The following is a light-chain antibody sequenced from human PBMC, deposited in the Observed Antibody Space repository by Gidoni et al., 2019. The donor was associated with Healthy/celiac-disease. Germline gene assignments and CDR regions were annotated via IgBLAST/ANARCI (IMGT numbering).Light chain of an antibody. CDR1: NSDIGNNY. Sequence: QSVLTQPPSLSADPGQTVTISCSGSNSDIGNNYVAWYQHLPGAAPKLLIYDSYQRPSGIPDRFSGSRSGTSAALAITGLQTGDEADYYCGTWDSSLSAWVFGGGTKLTVL. CDR3: GTWDSSLSAWV. J-gene: IGLJ3*02. V-gene: IGLV1-51*01. CDR2: DSY.